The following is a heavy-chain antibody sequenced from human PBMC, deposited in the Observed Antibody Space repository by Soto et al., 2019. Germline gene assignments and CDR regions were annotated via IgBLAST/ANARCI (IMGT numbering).Heavy chain of an antibody. J-gene: IGHJ5*02. CDR3: ARHTRNQFDP. CDR1: GDSMTSSSYY. Sequence: PSETLSLTCTVSGDSMTSSSYYWGWIRQPPGKGLEWIGSIYYSERTSYNSGSTYYSPSLKSRVTISGDTSKSQFSLKLSSMTAADTAVYYCARHTRNQFDPWGQGTLVTVSS. V-gene: IGHV4-39*01. CDR2: IYYSERTSYNSGST.